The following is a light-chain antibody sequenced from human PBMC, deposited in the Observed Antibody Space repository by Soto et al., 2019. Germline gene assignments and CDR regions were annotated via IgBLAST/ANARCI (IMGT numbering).Light chain of an antibody. CDR3: SCYSGKNTII. CDR1: SSDFGTFNL. Sequence: QSALTQPASVSASPTQAITISCTGTSSDFGTFNLVSWYQHRPGEAPILIIYEGTKRPSGISNRFSGSKSGNTASLTISGIRRKDEGAYCVSCYSGKNTIIFGGGTKLPVL. V-gene: IGLV2-23*03. CDR2: EGT. J-gene: IGLJ2*01.